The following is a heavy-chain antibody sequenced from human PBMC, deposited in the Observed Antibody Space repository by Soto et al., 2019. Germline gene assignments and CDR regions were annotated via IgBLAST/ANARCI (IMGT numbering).Heavy chain of an antibody. V-gene: IGHV1-18*04. CDR1: GYTFTSYG. CDR2: ISAYNGNT. CDR3: ARRYSSSWYGSYYYYGMDV. J-gene: IGHJ6*02. Sequence: ASVKVSCKASGYTFTSYGISWVRQAPGQGLEWMGWISAYNGNTNYAQKLQGRVTMTTDTSTSTAYMELRSLRSDDTVVYYCARRYSSSWYGSYYYYGMDVWGQGTTVTVSS. D-gene: IGHD6-13*01.